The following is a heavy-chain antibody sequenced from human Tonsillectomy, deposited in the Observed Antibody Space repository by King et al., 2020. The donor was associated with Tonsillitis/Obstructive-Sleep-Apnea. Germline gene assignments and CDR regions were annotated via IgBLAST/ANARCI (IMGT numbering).Heavy chain of an antibody. CDR3: AKAMVQGIIITIFDY. V-gene: IGHV3-23*04. Sequence: DVQLVESGGGLVQPGGSLRLSCAASGITFSSYAMSWVRQAPGKGLEWVSTISGGGGSTYYADSVKGRFTLSRDNSKNTLYLQMNSLRAEDTAVYYCAKAMVQGIIITIFDYWGQGTLVTVSS. CDR2: ISGGGGST. CDR1: GITFSSYA. J-gene: IGHJ4*02. D-gene: IGHD3-10*01.